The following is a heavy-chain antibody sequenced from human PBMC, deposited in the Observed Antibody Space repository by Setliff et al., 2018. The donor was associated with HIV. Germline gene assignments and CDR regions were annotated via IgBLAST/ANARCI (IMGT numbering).Heavy chain of an antibody. D-gene: IGHD3-3*01. CDR1: GFAFSDFS. CDR3: AKSRTIYGEVIIQWAYMDV. Sequence: PGGSLRLSCVASGFAFSDFSMFWARQAPGKGLEWVAVISFDGSHKYYADSLKGRFTISRDNSTNTIYLQMNSLRTEDTAVYYCAKSRTIYGEVIIQWAYMDVWGQGTTVTVSS. CDR2: ISFDGSHK. V-gene: IGHV3-30*04. J-gene: IGHJ6*02.